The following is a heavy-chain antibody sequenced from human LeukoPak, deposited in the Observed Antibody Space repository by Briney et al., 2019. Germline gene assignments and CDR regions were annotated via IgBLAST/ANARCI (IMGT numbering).Heavy chain of an antibody. D-gene: IGHD6-19*01. V-gene: IGHV3-30*02. J-gene: IGHJ3*02. Sequence: GGSLRLSCAASGFTFSSYGMHWVRQAPGKGLEGVAFIRYDGSNKYYADSVKGRFTISRDNSKNTLYLQMNSLRAEDTAVYYCAKGQWLVREGVAFDIWGQGTMVTVSS. CDR3: AKGQWLVREGVAFDI. CDR2: IRYDGSNK. CDR1: GFTFSSYG.